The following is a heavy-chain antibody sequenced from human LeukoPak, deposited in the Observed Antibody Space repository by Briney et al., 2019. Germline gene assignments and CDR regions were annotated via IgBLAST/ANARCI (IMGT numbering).Heavy chain of an antibody. J-gene: IGHJ4*02. CDR3: ARRGPEIVATIDY. V-gene: IGHV3-74*01. D-gene: IGHD5-12*01. Sequence: GGSLRLSCAASGFTFSSHWMHWVRQDPGKGLVWVSRINGGGSITAYADFVKGRFTISRDNVKNTLYLQMNSLRDEDTAVYYCARRGPEIVATIDYWGRGTLVTVSS. CDR2: INGGGSIT. CDR1: GFTFSSHW.